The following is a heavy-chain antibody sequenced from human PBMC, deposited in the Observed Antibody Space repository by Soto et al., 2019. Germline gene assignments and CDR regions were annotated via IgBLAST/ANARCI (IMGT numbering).Heavy chain of an antibody. V-gene: IGHV3-23*01. D-gene: IGHD3-9*01. CDR2: ISGSGGST. Sequence: GGSLRLSCAASGFTFSSYAISWVRQAPGKGLEWVSAISGSGGSTYYADSVKGRFTISRDNSKNTLYLQMNSLRAEDTAVYYCAKDPLDILTGYYGMDVWGQGTTVTVSS. CDR1: GFTFSSYA. J-gene: IGHJ6*02. CDR3: AKDPLDILTGYYGMDV.